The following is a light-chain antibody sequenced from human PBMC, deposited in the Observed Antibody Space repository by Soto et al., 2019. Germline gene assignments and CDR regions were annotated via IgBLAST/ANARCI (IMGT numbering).Light chain of an antibody. CDR1: QTISNW. CDR2: DAS. CDR3: QQHT. J-gene: IGKJ2*01. Sequence: DIQMTQSPSTLSASVGDRVTITCRASQTISNWLAWYQQKPGKAPRLLIYDASTLESGVPSRFSGSASGTEFTLPISSLQPDDFATYYCQQHTFGQGTKLEIK. V-gene: IGKV1-5*01.